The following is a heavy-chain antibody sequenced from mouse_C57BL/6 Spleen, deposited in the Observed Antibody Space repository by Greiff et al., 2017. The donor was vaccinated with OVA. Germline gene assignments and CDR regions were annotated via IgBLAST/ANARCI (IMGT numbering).Heavy chain of an antibody. CDR3: ARDEFFSMMVTTSYYAMDY. CDR2: ISGGGGNT. CDR1: GFTFSSYT. J-gene: IGHJ4*01. Sequence: EVMVVESGGGLVKPGGSLKLSCAASGFTFSSYTMSWVRQTPEKRLEWVATISGGGGNTYYPDSVKGRFTISRDNAKNTLYLQMSSLRSEDTALYYCARDEFFSMMVTTSYYAMDYWGQGTSVTVSS. D-gene: IGHD2-3*01. V-gene: IGHV5-9*01.